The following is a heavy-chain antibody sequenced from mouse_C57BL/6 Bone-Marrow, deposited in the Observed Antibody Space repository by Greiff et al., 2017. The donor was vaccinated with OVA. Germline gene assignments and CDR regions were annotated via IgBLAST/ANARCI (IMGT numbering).Heavy chain of an antibody. CDR1: GYAFSSSW. V-gene: IGHV1-82*01. CDR3: AILGVLRWYFDV. D-gene: IGHD1-1*01. CDR2: IYPGDGDT. J-gene: IGHJ1*03. Sequence: QVQLKESGPELVKPGASVKISCKASGYAFSSSWMNWVKQRPGKGLEWIGRIYPGDGDTNYNGKFKGKATLTADKSSSTAYLQLSSLTSEDSAVYFCAILGVLRWYFDVWGTGTTVTVSS.